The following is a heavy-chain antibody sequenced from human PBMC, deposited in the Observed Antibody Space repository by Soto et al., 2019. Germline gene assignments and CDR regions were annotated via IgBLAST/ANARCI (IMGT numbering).Heavy chain of an antibody. D-gene: IGHD1-26*01. CDR1: GYTFTSYA. CDR2: INAGNGNT. V-gene: IGHV1-3*01. Sequence: QVQLVQSGAEVKKPGASVKVSCEASGYTFTSYAMHWVRQAPGQRLEWMGWINAGNGNTKYSQKFQGRVTITRDTSASTAYMELSSLRSEDTAVYYCARMWAGKSGSYPFDYWGQGTLVTVSS. J-gene: IGHJ4*02. CDR3: ARMWAGKSGSYPFDY.